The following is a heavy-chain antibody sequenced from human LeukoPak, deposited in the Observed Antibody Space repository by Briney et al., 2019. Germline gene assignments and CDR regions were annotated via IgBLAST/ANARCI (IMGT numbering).Heavy chain of an antibody. J-gene: IGHJ4*02. D-gene: IGHD3-22*01. CDR2: ISSRSSYI. CDR1: GFTFSSYS. CDR3: ARSYYDTTGHYSPSG. V-gene: IGHV3-21*01. Sequence: PGGSLRLSCAASGFTFSSYSMNWVRQAPGKGLEWVSSISSRSSYIYYADSVKGRFTISRDNAKNSLYLQMNSLRAEDTAMYYCARSYYDTTGHYSPSGWGQGALVTVSS.